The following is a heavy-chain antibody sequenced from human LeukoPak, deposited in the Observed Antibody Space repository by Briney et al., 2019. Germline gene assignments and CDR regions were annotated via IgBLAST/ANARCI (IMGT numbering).Heavy chain of an antibody. V-gene: IGHV3-48*03. CDR2: ISSSGSTI. D-gene: IGHD3-10*02. CDR3: AELGITMIGGV. Sequence: GGSLRFSCAASGFTFSSYEMNCVRQAPGKGLEWVSYISSSGSTIYYADSVKGRFTISRDNAKNSLYLQMNSLRAEDTAVYYCAELGITMIGGVWGKGTTVTISS. J-gene: IGHJ6*04. CDR1: GFTFSSYE.